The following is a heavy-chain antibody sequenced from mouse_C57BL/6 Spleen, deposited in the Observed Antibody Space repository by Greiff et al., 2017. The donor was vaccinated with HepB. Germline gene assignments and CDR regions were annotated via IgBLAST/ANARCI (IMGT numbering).Heavy chain of an antibody. Sequence: VQLKESGGDLVKPGGSLKLSCAASGFTFSSYGMSWVRQTPDKRLEWVATISSGGSYTYYQDSVKGRFTISRDNAKNTLYLQMSSLKSEDTAMYYCARDYYGSSQSHFDYWGQGTTLTVSS. J-gene: IGHJ2*01. CDR2: ISSGGSYT. D-gene: IGHD1-1*01. V-gene: IGHV5-6*01. CDR3: ARDYYGSSQSHFDY. CDR1: GFTFSSYG.